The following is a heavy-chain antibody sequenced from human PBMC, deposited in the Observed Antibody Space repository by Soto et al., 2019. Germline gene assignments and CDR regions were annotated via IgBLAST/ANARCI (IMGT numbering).Heavy chain of an antibody. J-gene: IGHJ4*02. D-gene: IGHD5-18*01. V-gene: IGHV4-59*08. CDR3: ARHSYGPYYFDY. CDR1: GCSLSRYY. CDR2: IYYSGST. Sequence: SESPFPPRTVSGCSLSRYYWSWVRQPPGKGLEWIGYIYYSGSTNYNPSLKSRVTISVDTSKNQFSLKLSSVTAADTAVYYCARHSYGPYYFDYWGQGTLVTVSS.